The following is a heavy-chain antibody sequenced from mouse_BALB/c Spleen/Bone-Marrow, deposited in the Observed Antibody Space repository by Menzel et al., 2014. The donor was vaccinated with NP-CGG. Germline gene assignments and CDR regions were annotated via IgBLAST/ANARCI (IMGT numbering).Heavy chain of an antibody. J-gene: IGHJ1*01. CDR1: GYAFTNYL. V-gene: IGHV1-54*01. Sequence: VQLQQSGAVLVRPGTSVKVSCKASGYAFTNYLIEWVKQRPGQGLEWIGVINPGSGGTNYNEKFKGKATLTADKSSSTAYMQLSSLASDDSAFYFCARELGRWYFDVWGAGTTVTVSS. CDR2: INPGSGGT. CDR3: ARELGRWYFDV. D-gene: IGHD4-1*01.